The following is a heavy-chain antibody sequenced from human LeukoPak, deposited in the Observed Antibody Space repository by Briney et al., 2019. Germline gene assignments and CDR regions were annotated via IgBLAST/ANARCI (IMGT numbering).Heavy chain of an antibody. V-gene: IGHV3-23*01. Sequence: GGSLRLSCAASGFTFSSYAMSWVRQAPGKGLEWVSAISGSGGSTYYADSVKGRFTISRDNSKNTLYLQMNSLRAEDTAVYYCAKDARRIPQDRYYFDYWGQGTLVTVSS. CDR2: ISGSGGST. J-gene: IGHJ4*02. D-gene: IGHD2-21*01. CDR1: GFTFSSYA. CDR3: AKDARRIPQDRYYFDY.